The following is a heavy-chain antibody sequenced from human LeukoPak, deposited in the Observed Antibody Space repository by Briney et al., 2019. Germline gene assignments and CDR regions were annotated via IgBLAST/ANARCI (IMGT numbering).Heavy chain of an antibody. J-gene: IGHJ4*02. D-gene: IGHD6-6*01. CDR3: AKDGMYSSSSSYYFDY. Sequence: GGSLRLSCAASGFTFSSYAMHWVRQAPGKGLEWVSAIRGSGGSTYYADSVKGRFTISRDYSKNTLYLQMNSLRAEDTALYYCAKDGMYSSSSSYYFDYWGPGTLVTVSS. CDR2: IRGSGGST. CDR1: GFTFSSYA. V-gene: IGHV3-23*01.